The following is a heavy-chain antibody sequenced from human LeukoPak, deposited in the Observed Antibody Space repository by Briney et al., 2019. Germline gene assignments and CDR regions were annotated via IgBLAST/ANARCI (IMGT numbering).Heavy chain of an antibody. V-gene: IGHV1-69*06. J-gene: IGHJ4*02. CDR1: GVTFSSYA. CDR3: ARAVPEGYSSGWYGGAFDY. CDR2: IIPIFGTA. D-gene: IGHD6-19*01. Sequence: PGSSVKLSCKASGVTFSSYAISWVRQAPGQGLEWMGGIIPIFGTANYAQKFQGRVTITADKSTSTAYMELSSLRSEDTAVYYCARAVPEGYSSGWYGGAFDYWGQGTLVTVSS.